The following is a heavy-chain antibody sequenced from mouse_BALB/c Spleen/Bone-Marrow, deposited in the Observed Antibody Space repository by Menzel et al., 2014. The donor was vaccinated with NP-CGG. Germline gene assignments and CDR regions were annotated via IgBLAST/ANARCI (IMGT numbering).Heavy chain of an antibody. J-gene: IGHJ2*01. Sequence: EVMLVESGGGLVQPGGSRKLSCAASGFTFSSFGMHWVRRAPEKGLEWVAYISSGSSNIYYADTVKGRFTISRDNPKNTLFLQMTSLRSEDTAMYYCTRGGNWDDFDYWGQGTTLTVSS. CDR3: TRGGNWDDFDY. D-gene: IGHD4-1*01. CDR1: GFTFSSFG. CDR2: ISSGSSNI. V-gene: IGHV5-17*02.